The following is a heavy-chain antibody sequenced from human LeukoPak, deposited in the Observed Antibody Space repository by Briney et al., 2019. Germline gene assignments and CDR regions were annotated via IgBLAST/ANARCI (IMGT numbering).Heavy chain of an antibody. CDR2: ISYDGSNK. J-gene: IGHJ4*02. D-gene: IGHD3-10*01. V-gene: IGHV3-30*03. Sequence: GGSLRLSCAASGFTFSSDGMSWVRQAPGKGLEWVAVISYDGSNKFYADSVKGRFTLSRDNSKNTLYLQMNSLRIEDTAVYYCGRGSVGFGELNYWGQGTLVTVSS. CDR1: GFTFSSDG. CDR3: GRGSVGFGELNY.